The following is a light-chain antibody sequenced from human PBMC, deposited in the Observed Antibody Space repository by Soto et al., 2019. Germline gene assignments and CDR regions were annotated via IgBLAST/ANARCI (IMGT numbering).Light chain of an antibody. V-gene: IGLV1-40*01. CDR3: QSYDSSLSGSV. CDR2: GNS. J-gene: IGLJ2*01. CDR1: SSNIGAGYD. Sequence: QSVLTQPPSLSGAPGQRVTISCTGSSSNIGAGYDVHWYQQLPGTPPKLLIYGNSNRPSRVPDRFSGSKSGTSASLAITGLQAEDEAGYYCQSYDSSLSGSVFGGGTKLTVL.